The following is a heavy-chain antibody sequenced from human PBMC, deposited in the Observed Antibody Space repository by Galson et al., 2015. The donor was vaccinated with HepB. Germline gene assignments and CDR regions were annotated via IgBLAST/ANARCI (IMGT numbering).Heavy chain of an antibody. CDR3: ARDSGEYSGYSP. Sequence: SLRLSCAASGFTFSSYSMNWVRQAPGKGLEWVSSISSSSSYIYYADSVKGRFTISRDNAKNSLYLQMNSLRAEDTAVYYCARDSGEYSGYSPWGQGTLVTVSS. V-gene: IGHV3-21*01. CDR1: GFTFSSYS. CDR2: ISSSSSYI. J-gene: IGHJ5*02. D-gene: IGHD5-12*01.